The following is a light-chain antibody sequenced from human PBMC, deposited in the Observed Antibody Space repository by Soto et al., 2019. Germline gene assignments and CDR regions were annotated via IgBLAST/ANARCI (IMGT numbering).Light chain of an antibody. CDR1: QSVTDNY. J-gene: IGKJ2*01. V-gene: IGKV3-20*01. CDR2: AAS. CDR3: QQYGSLPYT. Sequence: IVLTQSPGTLSLSPGERATLSCRAGQSVTDNYVGWYQQKPGQAPRLLIYAASNRATGIPDRFSGSGSGTDFTLTISRLEPEDFAVYHCQQYGSLPYTFGQGTKLDIK.